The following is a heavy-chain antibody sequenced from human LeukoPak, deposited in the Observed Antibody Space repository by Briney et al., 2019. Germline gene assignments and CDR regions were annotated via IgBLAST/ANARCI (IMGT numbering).Heavy chain of an antibody. CDR1: GYSISSDYY. CDR3: TSRGGNCGDDCYRNAFDM. J-gene: IGHJ3*02. D-gene: IGHD2-21*02. CDR2: IYHSGST. Sequence: PSETLSLTCAVSGYSISSDYYCDWIRQPPGKGLEWIGSIYHSGSTYFNPSLKSRVTISIDTSKNQFSLKLTSVTAADTAVYFCTSRGGNCGDDCYRNAFDMWDQGTMVTVSS. V-gene: IGHV4-38-2*01.